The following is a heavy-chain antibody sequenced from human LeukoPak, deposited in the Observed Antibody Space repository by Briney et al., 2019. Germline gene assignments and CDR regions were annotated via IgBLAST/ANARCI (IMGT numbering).Heavy chain of an antibody. CDR1: GYRFSTYW. CDR3: ARRRSSGWYNWYFDL. V-gene: IGHV5-51*01. Sequence: GESLKISCKGSGYRFSTYWIAWVRQMPGKGLEWMGIIYPGDSDTRYSPSFQGQVTISADKSISTAYLQWSSLKASDTAMYYCARRRSSGWYNWYFDLWGRGTLVTVSS. D-gene: IGHD6-19*01. CDR2: IYPGDSDT. J-gene: IGHJ2*01.